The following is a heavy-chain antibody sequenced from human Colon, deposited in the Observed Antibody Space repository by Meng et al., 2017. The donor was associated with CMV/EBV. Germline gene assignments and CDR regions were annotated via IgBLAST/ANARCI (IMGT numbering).Heavy chain of an antibody. CDR1: GFTFRTYG. CDR3: GKALSGSNSHFPTPDY. D-gene: IGHD2-2*01. V-gene: IGHV3-30*02. CDR2: IRYNGHYK. Sequence: GESLKISCAASGFTFRTYGMHWVRQAPGKGLEWVSLIRYNGHYKYYADSVKGRFTVSRDNAKNTLYLQMNSLRPEDTAVYYCGKALSGSNSHFPTPDYWGQGTLVTVSS. J-gene: IGHJ4*02.